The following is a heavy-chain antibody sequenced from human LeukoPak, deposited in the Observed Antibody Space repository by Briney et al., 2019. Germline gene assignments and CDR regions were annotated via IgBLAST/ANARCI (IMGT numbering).Heavy chain of an antibody. V-gene: IGHV1-18*01. D-gene: IGHD2-8*01. CDR1: GYTFTSYG. CDR2: ISAYNGKT. J-gene: IGHJ4*02. Sequence: ASVKVSCKASGYTFTSYGISWGGQAPGQGREWRGGISAYNGKTKNAHKDQGRVTMTTDTSTSTVYMELSSLTSEATAVYYCATMVPEMDYWGQGTLVTVSS. CDR3: ATMVPEMDY.